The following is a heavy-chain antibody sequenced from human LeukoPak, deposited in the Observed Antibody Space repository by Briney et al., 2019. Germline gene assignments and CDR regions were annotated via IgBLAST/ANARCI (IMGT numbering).Heavy chain of an antibody. D-gene: IGHD4-17*01. CDR3: ARVSFRGDHHFDY. V-gene: IGHV4-59*12. CDR1: GGSISSYY. Sequence: PSETLSLTCTVSGGSISSYYWSWIRQPPGKGLEWIGYIYHSGSTYYNPSLKSRVTISVDRSKNQFSLKLSSVTAADTAVYYCARVSFRGDHHFDYWGQGTLVTVSS. CDR2: IYHSGST. J-gene: IGHJ4*02.